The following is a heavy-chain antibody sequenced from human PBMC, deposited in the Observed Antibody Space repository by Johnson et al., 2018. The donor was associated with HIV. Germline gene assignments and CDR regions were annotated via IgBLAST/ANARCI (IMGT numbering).Heavy chain of an antibody. V-gene: IGHV3-53*01. CDR2: INWYGGST. CDR3: AKDAYCSGGRCYGFGAFDI. Sequence: VQLVESGGCFIQPGESTRVSCAAFAFTVSSNYNRWVRQAPGKGLEWVSGINWYGGSTGYADSGKGRFSISRDTSKNTVYLQMNSLRAEDTAVYYCAKDAYCSGGRCYGFGAFDIWGQGTMVTVSS. CDR1: AFTVSSNY. D-gene: IGHD2-15*01. J-gene: IGHJ3*02.